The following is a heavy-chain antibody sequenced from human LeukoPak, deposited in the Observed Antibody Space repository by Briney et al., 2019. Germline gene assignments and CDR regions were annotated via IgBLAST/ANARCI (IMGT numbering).Heavy chain of an antibody. Sequence: SETLSLTCAVSGGSFIGSHWNWIRQPPGKGLEWIGEINHSGNTNYNPSLKSRVTISVDTSKNQFSLKLRSVTAADTAVYYCARAPGPYCGGDCQGPFDYWGQGTLVTVSS. V-gene: IGHV4-34*01. CDR3: ARAPGPYCGGDCQGPFDY. CDR2: INHSGNT. CDR1: GGSFIGSH. D-gene: IGHD2-21*02. J-gene: IGHJ4*02.